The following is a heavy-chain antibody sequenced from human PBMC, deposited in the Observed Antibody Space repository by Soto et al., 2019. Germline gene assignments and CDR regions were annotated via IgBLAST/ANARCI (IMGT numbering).Heavy chain of an antibody. CDR3: ASAQSSGSSYKGPYYYYMDV. CDR1: GGTFSNYT. D-gene: IGHD3-10*01. J-gene: IGHJ6*03. CDR2: IIPILGIV. V-gene: IGHV1-69*02. Sequence: QVQLVQSGAEVKKPGSSVKVSCKASGGTFSNYTISWVRQAPGQGLEWMGRIIPILGIVNYAQKFQGRVTITADKSTSTAYMELSSLRSEDTAVYYCASAQSSGSSYKGPYYYYMDVWGKGTTVTVSS.